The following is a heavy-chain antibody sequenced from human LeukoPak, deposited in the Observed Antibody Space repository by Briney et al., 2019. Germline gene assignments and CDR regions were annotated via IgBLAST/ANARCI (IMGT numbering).Heavy chain of an antibody. J-gene: IGHJ4*02. CDR3: AKEGLWFGELPMGY. Sequence: GGSLRLSCAASGFTFSSYAMSWVRQAPGKGLEWASAISGSGGSTYYADSVKGRFTISRDNSKNTLYLQMNSLRAEDTAVYYCAKEGLWFGELPMGYWGQGTLVTVSS. V-gene: IGHV3-23*01. CDR1: GFTFSSYA. CDR2: ISGSGGST. D-gene: IGHD3-10*01.